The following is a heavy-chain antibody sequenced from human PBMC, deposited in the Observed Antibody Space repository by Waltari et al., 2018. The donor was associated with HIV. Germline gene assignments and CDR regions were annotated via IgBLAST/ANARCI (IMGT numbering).Heavy chain of an antibody. CDR2: ISYDGTNK. V-gene: IGHV3-30*18. D-gene: IGHD3-10*01. CDR1: GFTFSSYG. Sequence: QVQLVESGGGVVQPGRSLRLSCAASGFTFSSYGMHWVRQAPGKGLEWVAVISYDGTNKYYADSVKGRFTISRDNSKNTLYLQMNSLRAEDTAVYYCAKDLEKSSLVLIWFGETYGMDVWGQGTTVTVSS. CDR3: AKDLEKSSLVLIWFGETYGMDV. J-gene: IGHJ6*02.